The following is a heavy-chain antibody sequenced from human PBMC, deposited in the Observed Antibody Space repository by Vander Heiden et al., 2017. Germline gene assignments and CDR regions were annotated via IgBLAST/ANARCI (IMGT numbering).Heavy chain of an antibody. Sequence: QVQLVQSRAEVKKPGASLQGYCKASGDTFTSYAIDWVPQAPGQRLEWMGWINAGNGNTKYSQKFQGRVTITRDTSASTAYMELSSLRSEDTAVYYCARRHCSGGSGYRGVYGMDVWGQGTTVTVSS. CDR1: GDTFTSYA. CDR2: INAGNGNT. J-gene: IGHJ6*02. D-gene: IGHD2-15*01. V-gene: IGHV1-3*01. CDR3: ARRHCSGGSGYRGVYGMDV.